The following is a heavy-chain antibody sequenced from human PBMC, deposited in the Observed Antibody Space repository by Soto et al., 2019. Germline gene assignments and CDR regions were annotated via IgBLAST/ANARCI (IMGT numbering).Heavy chain of an antibody. CDR3: AKETGSGAWYAVDY. Sequence: PGGSLRLSCAASGFTFSNYAMSWVRQAPGKGLEWVSAISVSGGSTHYADSVKGRFTISRDNSKSTLALQMRGLRAEDAAVYYCAKETGSGAWYAVDYWGQGTLVTVSS. V-gene: IGHV3-23*01. J-gene: IGHJ4*02. CDR2: ISVSGGST. D-gene: IGHD6-19*01. CDR1: GFTFSNYA.